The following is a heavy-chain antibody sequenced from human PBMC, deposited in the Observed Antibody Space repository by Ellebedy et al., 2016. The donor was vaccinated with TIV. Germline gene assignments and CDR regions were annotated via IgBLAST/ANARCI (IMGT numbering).Heavy chain of an antibody. V-gene: IGHV3-23*01. J-gene: IGHJ4*02. D-gene: IGHD3-16*01. CDR1: GFTFRSYA. CDR3: AKHRITFGGVSDY. CDR2: IGGSGSST. Sequence: GESLKISXAASGFTFRSYAMSWVRQAPGKGLEWASAIGGSGSSTYYADSVKGRFTISRDNSKNTLYLQMNSLRAEDTAVYYCAKHRITFGGVSDYWGQGTLVSVSS.